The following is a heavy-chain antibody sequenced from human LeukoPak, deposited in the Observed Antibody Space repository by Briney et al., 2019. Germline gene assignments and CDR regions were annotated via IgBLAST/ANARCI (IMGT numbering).Heavy chain of an antibody. V-gene: IGHV4-39*01. CDR1: GGSISSSRYY. CDR3: ARRWECGGDCPIDY. CDR2: IYYRGST. Sequence: SETLSLTCSVSGGSISSSRYYWGWIRQPPGQGLGWIGSIYYRGSTYYNPSLKSRVTISVDTSKNQFSLRLSSVTAADTAVYYCARRWECGGDCPIDYWGQGTLVTVSS. D-gene: IGHD2-21*02. J-gene: IGHJ4*02.